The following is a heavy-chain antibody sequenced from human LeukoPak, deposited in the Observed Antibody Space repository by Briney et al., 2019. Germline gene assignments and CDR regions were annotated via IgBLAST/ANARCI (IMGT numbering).Heavy chain of an antibody. CDR1: GFTFSSYA. Sequence: TGGSLRLSCAASGFTFSSYAMSWVRQAPGKGLEWVSAISGSGGSTYYADSVKGRFTISRDNSKNTLYLQMNSLRAEDTAVYYCAKASAYYDSSGYRTLYYFDYWGQGTLVTVSS. J-gene: IGHJ4*02. CDR3: AKASAYYDSSGYRTLYYFDY. D-gene: IGHD3-22*01. CDR2: ISGSGGST. V-gene: IGHV3-23*01.